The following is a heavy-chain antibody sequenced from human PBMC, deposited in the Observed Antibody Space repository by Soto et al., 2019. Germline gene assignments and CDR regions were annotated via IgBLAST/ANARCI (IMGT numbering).Heavy chain of an antibody. CDR3: ARGPLSPHIVVVPAAMLKGWFDP. Sequence: QVQLQESGPGLVKPSQTLSLTCTVSGGSISSGGYYWSWIRQHPGKGLEWIGYIYYSGSTYYNPSLKSRVTISVDTSKNQFSLKLSSVTAADTAVYYCARGPLSPHIVVVPAAMLKGWFDPWGQGTLVTVSS. V-gene: IGHV4-31*03. J-gene: IGHJ5*02. CDR1: GGSISSGGYY. CDR2: IYYSGST. D-gene: IGHD2-2*01.